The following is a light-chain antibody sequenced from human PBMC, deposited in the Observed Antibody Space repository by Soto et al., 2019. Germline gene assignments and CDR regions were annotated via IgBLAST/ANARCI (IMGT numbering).Light chain of an antibody. CDR1: SSDVGSYNY. V-gene: IGLV2-14*01. J-gene: IGLJ3*02. Sequence: QSVLTQPASVSGSPGQSITISCTGTSSDVGSYNYVSWYQQHPAQAPKLVIYDVSNRPSGVSNRFSGSKSGNTASLTISGLQSEDEADYYCSSYTSSSTRVFGGGTKVTVL. CDR2: DVS. CDR3: SSYTSSSTRV.